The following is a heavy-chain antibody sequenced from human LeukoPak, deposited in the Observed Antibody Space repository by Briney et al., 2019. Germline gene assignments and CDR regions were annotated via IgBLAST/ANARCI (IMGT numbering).Heavy chain of an antibody. Sequence: PGESLKISCAASGFTFNTYWMHWVRQAPGKGLVWVSRIDSDGSSTSYADSVKGRFTISRDNAKNTLYLQMNSLRAEDTAVYYCTGDYDILWGQGTLVTVSS. CDR1: GFTFNTYW. J-gene: IGHJ4*02. CDR3: TGDYDIL. CDR2: IDSDGSST. D-gene: IGHD3-9*01. V-gene: IGHV3-74*01.